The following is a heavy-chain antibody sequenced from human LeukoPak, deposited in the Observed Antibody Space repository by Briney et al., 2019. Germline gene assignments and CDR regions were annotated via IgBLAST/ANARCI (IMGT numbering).Heavy chain of an antibody. J-gene: IGHJ4*02. CDR1: GFIFSSYA. CDR2: ISGSGDRT. CDR3: AKAGASAWYRPFDY. Sequence: PGGTLRLSCEASGFIFSSYAMTWVQQAPGKGLEWVSSISGSGDRTDNADSVKGRFTISRDNSKNTLYLQMNSLRPEDTAVYHCAKAGASAWYRPFDYWGQGTLVTVSS. D-gene: IGHD6-19*01. V-gene: IGHV3-23*01.